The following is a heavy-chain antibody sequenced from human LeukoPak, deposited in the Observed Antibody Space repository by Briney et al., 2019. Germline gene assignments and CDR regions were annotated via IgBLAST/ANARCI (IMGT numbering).Heavy chain of an antibody. CDR3: ATLRVGESDY. V-gene: IGHV3-21*01. D-gene: IGHD3-10*01. CDR1: GFTFSSYS. Sequence: GGSLRLSCAASGFTFSSYSMNWVRQAPGKGLEWVSSISSSSSYIYYANSVKGRFTISRDNAKNSLYLQMNSLRAEDTAVYYCATLRVGESDYWGQGTLVTVSS. J-gene: IGHJ4*02. CDR2: ISSSSSYI.